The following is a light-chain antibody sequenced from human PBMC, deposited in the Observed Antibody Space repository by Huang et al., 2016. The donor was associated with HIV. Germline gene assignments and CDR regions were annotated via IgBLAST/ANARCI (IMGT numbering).Light chain of an antibody. J-gene: IGKJ4*01. Sequence: DIVMTQSPNSLAVSLGERATINCRYSQSVLSNSKNRNYLAWYQQKPGQPPKLLIYLASTRDSGVPDRFSGSGSGTDFPLTISSLQAEDEAVYYCQQYYSIPPTFGGGTKVEIK. CDR3: QQYYSIPPT. CDR1: QSVLSNSKNRNY. V-gene: IGKV4-1*01. CDR2: LAS.